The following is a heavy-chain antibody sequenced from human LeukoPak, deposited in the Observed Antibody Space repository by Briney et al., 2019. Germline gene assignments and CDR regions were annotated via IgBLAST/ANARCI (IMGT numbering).Heavy chain of an antibody. CDR2: ISYSGTA. V-gene: IGHV4-59*01. J-gene: IGHJ4*02. CDR1: GGLISNYQ. D-gene: IGHD4-23*01. CDR3: ARVGVDDSRNIIKYFFDY. Sequence: PSETLALTCTLSGGLISNYQGSWIRQPPGKGLEWIGNISYSGTANYNPSLKSRVITSVDTSKNQFSLKLSPVTAADTAVYYCARVGVDDSRNIIKYFFDYWGQGTLVTVSS.